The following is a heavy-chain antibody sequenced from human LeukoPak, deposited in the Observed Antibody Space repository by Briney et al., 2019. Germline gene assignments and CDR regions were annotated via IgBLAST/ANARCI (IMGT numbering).Heavy chain of an antibody. J-gene: IGHJ5*02. CDR2: INTNTGNP. V-gene: IGHV7-4-1*02. CDR3: ARDTWTRGSAPPLFDP. CDR1: GYTFTSYD. D-gene: IGHD2-15*01. Sequence: GASVKVSCKASGYTFTSYDINWVRQAPGQGLEWMGWINTNTGNPTYAQGFTGRFVFSLDTSVSTAYLQISSLKAEDTAVYYCARDTWTRGSAPPLFDPWGQGTLVTVSS.